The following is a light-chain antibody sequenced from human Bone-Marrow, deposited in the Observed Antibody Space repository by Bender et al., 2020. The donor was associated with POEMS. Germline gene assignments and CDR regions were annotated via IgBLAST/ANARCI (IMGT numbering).Light chain of an antibody. CDR2: DVT. J-gene: IGLJ3*02. V-gene: IGLV2-14*02. CDR1: RSDVGSYNL. CDR3: QSYDNSLGGWV. Sequence: QSALTQPPSASGSPGQSITISCAGTRSDVGSYNLVSWYQQHPGKAPKLMIYDVTNRPSGVPDRFSGSKSGTSASLAITGLQAEDEGDYYCQSYDNSLGGWVFGGGTKLTVL.